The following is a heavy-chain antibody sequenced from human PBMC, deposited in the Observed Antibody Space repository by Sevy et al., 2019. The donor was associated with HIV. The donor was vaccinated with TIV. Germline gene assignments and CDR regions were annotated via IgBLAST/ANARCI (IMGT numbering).Heavy chain of an antibody. D-gene: IGHD7-27*01. CDR1: GFTFSHHN. J-gene: IGHJ4*02. CDR2: ISKSGSTT. Sequence: QPGVSLRLSCAASGFTFSHHNMNWVRQAPGKGLEWISYISKSGSTTYFADSVRGRFTISRDNAKNSLFLEMHSLTDEDTAVYYCAREENRELGTIPLDSWGRGIQVTVSS. V-gene: IGHV3-48*02. CDR3: AREENRELGTIPLDS.